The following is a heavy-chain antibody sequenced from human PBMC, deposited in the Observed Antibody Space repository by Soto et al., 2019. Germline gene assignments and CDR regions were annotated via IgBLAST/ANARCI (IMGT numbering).Heavy chain of an antibody. CDR2: IYYSGST. V-gene: IGHV4-59*01. CDR3: ARGATEPYYYYGMGV. D-gene: IGHD1-1*01. CDR1: DVNIRNYC. Sequence: SETNPVRSSVADVNIRNYCFLLIRQQQGKGLEWIGYIYYSGSTNYNPSLKSRVTISVDTSKNQFSLKLSSVTAADTAVYYCARGATEPYYYYGMGVPGQGPMVT. J-gene: IGHJ6*01.